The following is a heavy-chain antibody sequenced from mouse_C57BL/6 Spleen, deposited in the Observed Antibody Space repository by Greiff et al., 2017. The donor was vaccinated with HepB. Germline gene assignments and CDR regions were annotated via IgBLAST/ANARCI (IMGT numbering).Heavy chain of an antibody. CDR1: GYTFTSYW. CDR3: AREAGRYYAMDY. Sequence: VQLQQPGAELVRPGTSVKLSCKASGYTFTSYWMHWVKQRPGQGLEWIGVIDPSDSYTNYNQKFKGKATLTVDTSSSTAYMQLSSLTSEDSAVYYCAREAGRYYAMDYWGQGTSVTVSS. CDR2: IDPSDSYT. J-gene: IGHJ4*01. D-gene: IGHD4-1*01. V-gene: IGHV1-59*01.